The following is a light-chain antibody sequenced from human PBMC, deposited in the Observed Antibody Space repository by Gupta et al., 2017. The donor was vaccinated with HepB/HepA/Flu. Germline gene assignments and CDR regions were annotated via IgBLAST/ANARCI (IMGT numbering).Light chain of an antibody. V-gene: IGLV2-8*01. J-gene: IGLJ2*01. CDR3: SSYAGSKNLV. CDR2: EVT. CDR1: SSDVGGFYY. Sequence: QSALTQPPSASGSPGQSVTISCTGTSSDVGGFYYVSWYQQHPGKAPKLMIYEVTKRPSGVPDRFSGSKSGNTASLTXSXLQAEDXADYYCSSYAGSKNLVFGGGTKLTVL.